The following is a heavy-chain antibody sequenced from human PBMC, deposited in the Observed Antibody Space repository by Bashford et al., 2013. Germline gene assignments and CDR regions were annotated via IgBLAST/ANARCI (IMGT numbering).Heavy chain of an antibody. CDR3: SWVVGVITISGSGEGQYGMDV. CDR2: IIPIFGTA. D-gene: IGHD3-3*01. J-gene: IGHJ6*02. CDR1: GGTFSSYA. Sequence: SVKVSCKASGGTFSSYAISWVRQAPGQGLEWMGGIIPIFGTANYAQKFQGRVTITADKSTSTAYMELSSLRSEDTAVYYCSWVVGVITISGSGEGQYGMDVWGQGTTVTVSS. V-gene: IGHV1-69*06.